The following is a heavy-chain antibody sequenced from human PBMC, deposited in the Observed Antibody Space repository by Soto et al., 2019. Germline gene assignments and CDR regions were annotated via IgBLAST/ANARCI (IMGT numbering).Heavy chain of an antibody. V-gene: IGHV5-51*01. J-gene: IGHJ5*02. D-gene: IGHD2-15*01. Sequence: PGESLKLSCKGSGYSFTSYWIGWVRQMPGKGLEWMGIIYPGDSDTRYSPSFQGQVTISADKSISTAYLQWSSLKASDTAMFYCARYGVVAAHHSVWFDPWGQGTLVTVSS. CDR3: ARYGVVAAHHSVWFDP. CDR1: GYSFTSYW. CDR2: IYPGDSDT.